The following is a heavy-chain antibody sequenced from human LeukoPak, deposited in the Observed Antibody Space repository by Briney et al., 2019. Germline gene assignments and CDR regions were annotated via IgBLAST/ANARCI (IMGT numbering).Heavy chain of an antibody. Sequence: SETLPPTRAVYGGSFSGYYWSWIRQPPGKGLEWIGEINHSGSTNYNPSLKSRVTISVDTSKNQFSLKLSSVTAADTAVYYCARAKKRGYSGNTLCPWGQGTLVTVSS. V-gene: IGHV4-34*01. CDR1: GGSFSGYY. CDR3: ARAKKRGYSGNTLCP. J-gene: IGHJ5*02. D-gene: IGHD5-12*01. CDR2: INHSGST.